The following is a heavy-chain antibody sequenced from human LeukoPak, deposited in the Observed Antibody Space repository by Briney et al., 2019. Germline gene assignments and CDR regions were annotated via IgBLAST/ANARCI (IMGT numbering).Heavy chain of an antibody. J-gene: IGHJ4*02. CDR3: ARDNPPGSYDY. CDR1: GASASTHS. V-gene: IGHV4-4*07. CDR2: IHASGSA. D-gene: IGHD1-1*01. Sequence: PSETLSLTCNVSGASASTHSWTWIRQPAGKRLEWIGRIHASGSANCNPSLKSRVAMSVDTSNNQFSLKVTSVTAADTAVYYCARDNPPGSYDYWGQGTLVTVSS.